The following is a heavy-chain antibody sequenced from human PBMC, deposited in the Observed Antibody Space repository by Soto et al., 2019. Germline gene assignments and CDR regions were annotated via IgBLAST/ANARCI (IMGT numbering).Heavy chain of an antibody. D-gene: IGHD3-10*01. V-gene: IGHV1-69*05. CDR1: GGTFSSYA. CDR3: GAPYGSGSYYNGFDY. J-gene: IGHJ4*02. CDR2: IIPIFGTA. Sequence: QVQLVQSGAEVKKPGSSVKVSCKASGGTFSSYAISWVRQAPGQGLEWMGGIIPIFGTANYAQKFQGSVMXTXAXSXXTAYMVLSSRRSEDTAVYYCGAPYGSGSYYNGFDYWGQGTLVTVSS.